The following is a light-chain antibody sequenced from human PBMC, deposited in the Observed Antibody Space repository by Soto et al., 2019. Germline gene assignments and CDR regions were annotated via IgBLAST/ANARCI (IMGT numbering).Light chain of an antibody. Sequence: DIQMTQSPSTLSASVGDRVTITCRASQSISSWLAWYQQKPGKAPKLLIYDASSLESGVPSRFSGSGSGTEFTLTISILQPDDFATYYCQQYNSFQWTFGQGTKVEIK. CDR3: QQYNSFQWT. J-gene: IGKJ1*01. V-gene: IGKV1-5*01. CDR2: DAS. CDR1: QSISSW.